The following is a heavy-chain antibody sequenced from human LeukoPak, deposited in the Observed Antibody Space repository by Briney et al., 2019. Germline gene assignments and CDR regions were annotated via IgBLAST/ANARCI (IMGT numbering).Heavy chain of an antibody. V-gene: IGHV6-1*01. Sequence: SQTLSLTCAISGDFVSSSNAAWNWVRQSPSRGLEWLGRTHLRSRWYHDFAESVKSRISINADTSKNQFSLQLNSVTPEDTAVYYCARDGGPTGVLNFDYWGQGTLVTVSS. CDR1: GDFVSSSNAA. D-gene: IGHD3-3*01. CDR2: THLRSRWYH. J-gene: IGHJ4*02. CDR3: ARDGGPTGVLNFDY.